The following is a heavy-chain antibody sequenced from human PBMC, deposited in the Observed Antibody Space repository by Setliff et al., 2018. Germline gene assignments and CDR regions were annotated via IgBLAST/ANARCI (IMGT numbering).Heavy chain of an antibody. D-gene: IGHD6-6*01. Sequence: PSETLSLTCTVSGYSISSGYYWSWIRQPPGKGLEWIGSIYYSGSTNYNPSLKSRVTISVDTSKNQFSLKLSSVTAADTAVYYCAREGSSSYDYWGQGTLVTVSS. CDR2: IYYSGST. CDR3: AREGSSSYDY. CDR1: GYSISSGYY. V-gene: IGHV4-38-2*02. J-gene: IGHJ4*02.